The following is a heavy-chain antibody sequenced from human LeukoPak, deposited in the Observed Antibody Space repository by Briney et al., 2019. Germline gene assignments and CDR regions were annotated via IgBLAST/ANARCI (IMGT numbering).Heavy chain of an antibody. CDR1: GFTFSSYS. V-gene: IGHV3-21*01. Sequence: GGSLRLSCAASGFTFSSYSMNWVRQAPGKGLEWVSSISSSSTYIYYADSVKGRFTISRDNAENSLYLQMNSLRAEDTAVYYCTRDYPSGYSSGWYFGFDYWGQGTLVTVPS. CDR2: ISSSSTYI. J-gene: IGHJ4*02. CDR3: TRDYPSGYSSGWYFGFDY. D-gene: IGHD6-19*01.